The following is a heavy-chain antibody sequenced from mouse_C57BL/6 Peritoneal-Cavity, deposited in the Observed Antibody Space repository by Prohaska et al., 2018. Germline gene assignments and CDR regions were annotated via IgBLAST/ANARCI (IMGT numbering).Heavy chain of an antibody. CDR1: GYTFTSYT. D-gene: IGHD1-1*01. J-gene: IGHJ2*01. Sequence: MSCKASGYTFTSYTMHWVKQRPGQGLEWIGYINPSSGYTKYNQKFKDKATLTADKSSNTAYMQLSSLTSEDSAVYYCARSDITTVVADYWGQGTTLTVSS. V-gene: IGHV1-4*01. CDR2: INPSSGYT. CDR3: ARSDITTVVADY.